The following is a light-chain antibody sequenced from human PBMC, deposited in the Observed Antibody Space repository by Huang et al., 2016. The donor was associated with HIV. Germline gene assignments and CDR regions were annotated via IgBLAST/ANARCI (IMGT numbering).Light chain of an antibody. CDR1: ESVSSN. V-gene: IGKV3-15*01. Sequence: EIVMTQSPATLSVSPGERATLSRRASESVSSNLAWYHQKPGQAPRLLMYGASTRATGIPGRFSGSGSGTEFTLTISSPQSEDFAVYYCQQYKNWPLTFGGGTKVEIK. J-gene: IGKJ4*01. CDR3: QQYKNWPLT. CDR2: GAS.